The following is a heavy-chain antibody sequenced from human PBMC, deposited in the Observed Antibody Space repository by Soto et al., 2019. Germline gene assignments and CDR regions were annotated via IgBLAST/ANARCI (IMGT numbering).Heavy chain of an antibody. Sequence: PSETLSLTCTVSGGSISRYYGSWIRQTTGKGLEWIGYIYYSGSTNYNPSLKSRVTISVDTSKNQFSLKLSSVTAADTAVYYCARDPGSGSYYGWFDPWGQGTLVTVSS. V-gene: IGHV4-59*01. CDR3: ARDPGSGSYYGWFDP. CDR1: GGSISRYY. D-gene: IGHD3-10*01. CDR2: IYYSGST. J-gene: IGHJ5*02.